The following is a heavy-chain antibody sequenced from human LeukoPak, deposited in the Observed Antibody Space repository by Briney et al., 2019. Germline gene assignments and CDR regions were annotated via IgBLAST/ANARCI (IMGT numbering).Heavy chain of an antibody. V-gene: IGHV3-23*01. J-gene: IGHJ6*02. Sequence: PGGCLRLSCAACGLTFSSYAMSWVRQAPGKGLEWVSAISGSGGSTYYADSVKGRFTISRDNYKNSLYLQMNSLRAEDTAVYYCARDNPTPYYYYYGMDVWGQGTTVTVSS. CDR2: ISGSGGST. CDR3: ARDNPTPYYYYYGMDV. CDR1: GLTFSSYA.